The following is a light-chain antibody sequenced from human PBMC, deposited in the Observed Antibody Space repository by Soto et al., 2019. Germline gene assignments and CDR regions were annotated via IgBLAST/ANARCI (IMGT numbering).Light chain of an antibody. J-gene: IGKJ1*01. CDR3: QQYAYWPER. V-gene: IGKV3D-15*01. CDR2: YSS. Sequence: MVMTQSRATLSVSPSQRASLSCRASQSVSTTVAWYHQKPGQAPRLLIHYSSTRASDIPARFSGSGSGTNFTLAISSLQSEDFAVYYCQQYAYWPERFGKGAKVDIK. CDR1: QSVSTT.